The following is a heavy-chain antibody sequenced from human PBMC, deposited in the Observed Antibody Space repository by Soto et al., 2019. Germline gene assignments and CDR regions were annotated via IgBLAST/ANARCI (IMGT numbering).Heavy chain of an antibody. CDR1: GFTFSSYG. V-gene: IGHV3-30*18. CDR3: AKAVGYCSSSSCRDYYYYYGMDV. J-gene: IGHJ6*02. Sequence: AGGSLRLSCAASGFTFSSYGMHWVRQAPGKGLEWVAVISYDGSNKYYADSVKGRFTISRDNSKNTLYLQMNSLRAEDTALYYCAKAVGYCSSSSCRDYYYYYGMDVWGQGTTVTVSS. D-gene: IGHD2-2*01. CDR2: ISYDGSNK.